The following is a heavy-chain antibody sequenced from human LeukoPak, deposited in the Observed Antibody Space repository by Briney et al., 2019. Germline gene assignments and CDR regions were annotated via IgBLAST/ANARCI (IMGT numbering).Heavy chain of an antibody. V-gene: IGHV3-23*01. CDR1: GFTFGSYA. CDR3: PKDERYCSGGSCYSTYFQH. D-gene: IGHD2-15*01. J-gene: IGHJ1*01. Sequence: GGSLTLSCAASGFTFGSYAMSWVRQPPRKGLEWVSAISGSGGSTYYADSVKGRLTIARDNSKNTLYMQINSLRAEDTAVYYCPKDERYCSGGSCYSTYFQHWGQGTLVTVSS. CDR2: ISGSGGST.